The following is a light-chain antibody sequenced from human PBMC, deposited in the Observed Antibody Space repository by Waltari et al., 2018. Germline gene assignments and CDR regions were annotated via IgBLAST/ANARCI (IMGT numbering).Light chain of an antibody. CDR1: RRDVGGYNY. J-gene: IGLJ1*01. V-gene: IGLV2-14*03. CDR2: DVS. CDR3: TSYTTTSPLV. Sequence: QSALTQPASVSGSPGQSITISCTGTRRDVGGYNYVSWYQQHPDKAPKLMIYDVSDRPSGVSNRFSGSKSGNTASLTISGLQTEDEADYYCTSYTTTSPLVFGTGTRVTVL.